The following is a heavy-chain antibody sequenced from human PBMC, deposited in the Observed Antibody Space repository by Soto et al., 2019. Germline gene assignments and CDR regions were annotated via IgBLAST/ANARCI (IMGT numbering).Heavy chain of an antibody. CDR3: ARAADDSSGYPYNWFDP. D-gene: IGHD3-22*01. Sequence: SVKVSCKASGGTFSSYAISWVRQAPGQGLEWMGGIIPIFGTANYAQKFQGRVTITADESTSTAYMELSSLRSEDTAVYYCARAADDSSGYPYNWFDPWGQGTLVTVSS. J-gene: IGHJ5*02. V-gene: IGHV1-69*13. CDR1: GGTFSSYA. CDR2: IIPIFGTA.